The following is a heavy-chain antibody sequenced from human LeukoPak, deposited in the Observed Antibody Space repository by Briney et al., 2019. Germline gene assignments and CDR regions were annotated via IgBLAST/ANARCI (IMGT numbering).Heavy chain of an antibody. Sequence: GGSLRLSCAASGFTFSSYAMSRVRQAPGKGLEWVSAISGSGGSTYYADSVKGRFTISRDNSKNTLYLQMNSLRAEDTTVYYCAKGDTAMVTPVDYWGQGTLVTVSS. J-gene: IGHJ4*02. D-gene: IGHD5-18*01. V-gene: IGHV3-23*01. CDR1: GFTFSSYA. CDR2: ISGSGGST. CDR3: AKGDTAMVTPVDY.